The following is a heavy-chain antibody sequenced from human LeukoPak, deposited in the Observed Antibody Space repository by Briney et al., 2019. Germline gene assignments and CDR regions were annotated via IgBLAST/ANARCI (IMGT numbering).Heavy chain of an antibody. Sequence: ASVKVSCKASGYTFTGYYIHWVRQAPGQGLEWMGRISPKSGDTDYSQKFQGGVTLTSDSSITTAYMGLNRLTSDATAVYYCASGTYGDYSFDFWGQGTLVTVSS. CDR3: ASGTYGDYSFDF. D-gene: IGHD4-17*01. V-gene: IGHV1-2*06. J-gene: IGHJ4*02. CDR2: ISPKSGDT. CDR1: GYTFTGYY.